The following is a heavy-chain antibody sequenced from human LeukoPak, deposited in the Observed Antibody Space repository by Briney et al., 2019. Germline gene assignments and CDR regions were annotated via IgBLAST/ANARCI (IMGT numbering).Heavy chain of an antibody. V-gene: IGHV3-7*01. Sequence: GGSLRLSCAASGITVSTNYMSWVHQAPGKGLEWVANIKQDGSEKYYVDSVKGRFTISRDNAKNSLYLQMNSLRAEDTAVYYCARAFGFDYWGQGTLVTVSS. CDR1: GITVSTNY. J-gene: IGHJ4*02. D-gene: IGHD3-3*01. CDR2: IKQDGSEK. CDR3: ARAFGFDY.